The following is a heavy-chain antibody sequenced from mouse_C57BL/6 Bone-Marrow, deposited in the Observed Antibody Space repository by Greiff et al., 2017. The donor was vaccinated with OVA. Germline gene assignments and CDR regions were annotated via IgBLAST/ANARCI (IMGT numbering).Heavy chain of an antibody. CDR2: ILPGSGST. V-gene: IGHV1-9*01. CDR1: GYTFTGYW. Sequence: QVQLKASGAELMKPGASVKLSCKATGYTFTGYWIEWVKQRPGHGLEWIGEILPGSGSTNYNAKFKGQATFTADTSSNTAYMQLSSLTTEDSAIYYCARNGFITTVVAHWYFDVWGTGTTVTVSS. CDR3: ARNGFITTVVAHWYFDV. D-gene: IGHD1-1*01. J-gene: IGHJ1*03.